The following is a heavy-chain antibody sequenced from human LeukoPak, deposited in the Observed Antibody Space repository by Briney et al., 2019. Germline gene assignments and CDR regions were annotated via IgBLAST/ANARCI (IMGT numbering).Heavy chain of an antibody. V-gene: IGHV4-39*01. CDR2: IYYSGST. CDR3: ARTSYYYGMDV. J-gene: IGHJ6*02. CDR1: GGSISSSSYY. Sequence: SETLSLTCTVSGGSISSSSYYWGWIRQPPGKGLEWIGSIYYSGSTYYNPSLKSRVTISVDTSKNQFSLKLSSVTAADTAVYYRARTSYYYGMDVWGQGTTVTVSS.